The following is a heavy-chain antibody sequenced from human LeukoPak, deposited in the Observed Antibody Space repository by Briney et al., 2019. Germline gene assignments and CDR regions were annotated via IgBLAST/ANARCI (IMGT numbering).Heavy chain of an antibody. D-gene: IGHD3-10*01. V-gene: IGHV3-23*01. Sequence: GGSLRPSCAASGFTFSSYAMSWVRQAPGKGLEWVSAISGSGGSTYYADSVKGRFTISRDNSKNTLYLQMNSLRAEDTAVYYCAKGTYGSGSYRRFDPWGQGTLVTVSS. CDR1: GFTFSSYA. CDR2: ISGSGGST. J-gene: IGHJ5*02. CDR3: AKGTYGSGSYRRFDP.